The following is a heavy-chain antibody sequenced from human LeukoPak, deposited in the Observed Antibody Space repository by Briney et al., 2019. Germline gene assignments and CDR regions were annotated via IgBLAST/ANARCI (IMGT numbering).Heavy chain of an antibody. CDR3: ARQAYGDSRFDY. CDR1: GYSFTTYW. CDR2: IYSDDSDT. V-gene: IGHV5-51*01. D-gene: IGHD4-17*01. Sequence: GESLKISCQGSGYSFTTYWIGWVRQMPGKGLEGMGIIYSDDSDTRYSPSFQGQVTISADQSISTAYLQWSSLKASDTAMYYCARQAYGDSRFDYWGQGTLVTVSS. J-gene: IGHJ4*02.